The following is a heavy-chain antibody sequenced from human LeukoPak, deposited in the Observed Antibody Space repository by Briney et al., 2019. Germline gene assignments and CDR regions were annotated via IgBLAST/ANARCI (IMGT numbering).Heavy chain of an antibody. CDR3: ARDRSNIAAADGWFDP. D-gene: IGHD6-13*01. Sequence: GGSLRLSCAASGFTFDYYTMYWVRQGPEKGLEWVSLISMDGVNTFYADSVKGRFTISRDNAKNSLYLQMNSLRAEDTAVYYCARDRSNIAAADGWFDPWGQGTLVTVSS. CDR2: ISMDGVNT. J-gene: IGHJ5*02. V-gene: IGHV3-43*01. CDR1: GFTFDYYT.